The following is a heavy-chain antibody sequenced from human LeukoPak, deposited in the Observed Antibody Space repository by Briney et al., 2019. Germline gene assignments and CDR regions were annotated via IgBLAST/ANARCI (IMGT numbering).Heavy chain of an antibody. D-gene: IGHD2-15*01. CDR1: GYTFTSYA. CDR3: ARDERYCSGGSCSDYGDYGGYFDY. CDR2: INAGNGNT. Sequence: GASVKVSCKASGYTFTSYAMHWVRQDPGQRLEWMGWINAGNGNTKYSQEFQGRVTITRDTSASTAYMELSSLRSEDMAVYYCARDERYCSGGSCSDYGDYGGYFDYWGQGTLVTVSS. V-gene: IGHV1-3*03. J-gene: IGHJ4*02.